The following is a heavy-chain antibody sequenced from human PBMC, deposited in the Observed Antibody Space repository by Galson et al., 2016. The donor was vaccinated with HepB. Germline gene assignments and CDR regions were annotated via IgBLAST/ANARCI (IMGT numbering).Heavy chain of an antibody. CDR1: GFTFSDFA. CDR3: ARGLTTSWGVDY. V-gene: IGHV3-30-3*01. J-gene: IGHJ4*02. D-gene: IGHD2-2*01. CDR2: ISYDGSNT. Sequence: SLRLSCAASGFTFSDFAIHWVRQAPGKGLKWVALISYDGSNTYYADSMKGRFTISRDNSNNTLWLQMNSLRVEDTAIYYCARGLTTSWGVDYWGPGTLLTVSS.